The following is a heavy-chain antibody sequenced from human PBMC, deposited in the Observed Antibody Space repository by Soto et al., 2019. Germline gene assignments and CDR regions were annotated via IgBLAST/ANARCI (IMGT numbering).Heavy chain of an antibody. D-gene: IGHD3-10*01. CDR1: GGAFSGYD. J-gene: IGHJ4*02. Sequence: SETLFVPCAVFGGAFSGYDWSLVRPHPGKGVGWIGEINHSGSTNYNPSLKSRVTISVDTSKNQFSLKLSSVTAADTAVYYCARSSLGYYGSGSYYILSFDYWGQGTLVTVSS. V-gene: IGHV4-34*01. CDR2: INHSGST. CDR3: ARSSLGYYGSGSYYILSFDY.